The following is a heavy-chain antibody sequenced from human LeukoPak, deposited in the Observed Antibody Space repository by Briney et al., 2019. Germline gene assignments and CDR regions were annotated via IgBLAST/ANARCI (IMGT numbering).Heavy chain of an antibody. CDR3: ARGSYSSSWYPRRNWFDP. D-gene: IGHD6-13*01. J-gene: IGHJ5*02. V-gene: IGHV1-18*01. Sequence: PWASVKVSCKASGYTFTSYGISWVRQAPGQGLEWMGWISAYNGNTNYAQKLQGRVTMTTDTSTSTAYMELSSLRSEDTAVYYCARGSYSSSWYPRRNWFDPWGQGTLVTVSS. CDR2: ISAYNGNT. CDR1: GYTFTSYG.